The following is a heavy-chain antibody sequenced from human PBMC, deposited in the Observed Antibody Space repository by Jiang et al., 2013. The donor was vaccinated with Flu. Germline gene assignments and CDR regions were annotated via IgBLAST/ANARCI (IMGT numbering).Heavy chain of an antibody. D-gene: IGHD3-9*01. Sequence: SGAEVKKPGSSVKVSCKASGGTFSSYAISWVRQAPGQGLEWMGGIIPIFGTANYAQKFQGRVTITADKSTSTAYMELSSLRSEDTAVYYCARGGLGDILTGYPEYYYYYGMDVWGQG. CDR3: ARGGLGDILTGYPEYYYYYGMDV. CDR2: IIPIFGTA. J-gene: IGHJ6*02. CDR1: GGTFSSYA. V-gene: IGHV1-69*06.